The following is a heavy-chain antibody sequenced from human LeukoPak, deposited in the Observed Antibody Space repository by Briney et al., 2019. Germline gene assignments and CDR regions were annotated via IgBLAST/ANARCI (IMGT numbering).Heavy chain of an antibody. Sequence: GASVKVSRKASGYTVTSYYMHWVRQAPGQGLEWMGIVNPSSISASYAQKFQGRVTMTRDTSTSTVSMELSSLRSDDTAVYYCASVYQHGMDVWGQGTTVTVSS. CDR1: GYTVTSYY. CDR2: VNPSSISA. D-gene: IGHD2-2*01. V-gene: IGHV1-46*01. J-gene: IGHJ6*02. CDR3: ASVYQHGMDV.